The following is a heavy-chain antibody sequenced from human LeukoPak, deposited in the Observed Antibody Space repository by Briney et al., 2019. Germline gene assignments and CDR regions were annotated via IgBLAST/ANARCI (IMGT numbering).Heavy chain of an antibody. CDR3: ARDFYDSSGRGAFDI. CDR1: GYTFTDYY. Sequence: ASVKVSCKASGYTFTDYYIHWVRQAPGQGLEWMGWINPNGGDSNFGQKFQGRVTMTRYTSINTAYMELSRLRSDDTAVYYCARDFYDSSGRGAFDIWGQGTVVTVSS. V-gene: IGHV1-2*02. CDR2: INPNGGDS. D-gene: IGHD3-22*01. J-gene: IGHJ3*02.